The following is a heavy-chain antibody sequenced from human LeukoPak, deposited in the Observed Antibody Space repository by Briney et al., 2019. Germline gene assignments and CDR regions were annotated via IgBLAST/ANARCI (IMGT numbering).Heavy chain of an antibody. CDR3: ARERATVTTKRNYMDV. D-gene: IGHD4-17*01. CDR2: IYHSGST. CDR1: GYSISSGYY. Sequence: PSETLSLTCTVSGYSISSGYYWGWIRQPPGKGLEWIGSIYHSGSTYYNPSLKSRVSISVDTSKNQFSLKLSSVTAADTAVYYCARERATVTTKRNYMDVWGKGTTVTVSS. J-gene: IGHJ6*03. V-gene: IGHV4-38-2*02.